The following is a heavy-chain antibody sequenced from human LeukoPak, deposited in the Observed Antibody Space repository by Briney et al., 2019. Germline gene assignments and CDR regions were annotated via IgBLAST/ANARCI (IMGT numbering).Heavy chain of an antibody. D-gene: IGHD3-3*01. CDR2: IYTSGST. CDR1: GGSISGYY. Sequence: KSSETLSLTCTVSGGSISGYYWSWIRQPPGKGLEWIGRIYTSGSTNYNPSLKSRVTISVDTSKNQFSLKLSSVTAADTAVYYCARDSITIFGVVPRAFDIWGQGTMVTVSS. V-gene: IGHV4-4*08. CDR3: ARDSITIFGVVPRAFDI. J-gene: IGHJ3*02.